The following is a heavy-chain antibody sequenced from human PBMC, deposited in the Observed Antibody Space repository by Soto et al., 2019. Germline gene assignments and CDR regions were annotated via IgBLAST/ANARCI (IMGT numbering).Heavy chain of an antibody. Sequence: QVQLVQSGAEVKKPGSSVKVSCKASGGTFSSYTISWVRQAPGQGLEWMGRIIPILGIANYAQKFQGRVTITADKSTSTAYMELSSLRSEDTAVYYCARGKAGCSSTRCYVTDYWGQGTLVTVSS. CDR3: ARGKAGCSSTRCYVTDY. V-gene: IGHV1-69*02. D-gene: IGHD2-2*01. J-gene: IGHJ4*02. CDR2: IIPILGIA. CDR1: GGTFSSYT.